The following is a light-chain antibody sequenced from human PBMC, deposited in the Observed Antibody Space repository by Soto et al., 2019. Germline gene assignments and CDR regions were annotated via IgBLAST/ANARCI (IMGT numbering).Light chain of an antibody. CDR2: GAS. V-gene: IGKV3-15*01. J-gene: IGKJ5*01. Sequence: EIVLTQSPATLSLSPWERATLSCRASESVSDDLAWYQQTPGQAPRLLIYGASARATGIPARFSGSGSGTEFTLTISSLQSEDFAVYYCQQYGSSPTFGQGTRLEIK. CDR3: QQYGSSPT. CDR1: ESVSDD.